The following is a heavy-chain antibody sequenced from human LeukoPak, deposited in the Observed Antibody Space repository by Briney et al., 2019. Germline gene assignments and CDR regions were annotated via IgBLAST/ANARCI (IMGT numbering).Heavy chain of an antibody. CDR3: AREARDYDALDY. CDR1: GYTFSCFY. D-gene: IGHD4/OR15-4a*01. V-gene: IGHV1-2*02. CDR2: INPDTGGT. Sequence: ASVKVSWKASGYTFSCFYIHWVRQAPGQGLEWMGWINPDTGGTYYAKKFQARVTMASDTPISTASMELGRLLSDDTAVYYCAREARDYDALDYWRQGTLVTVSS. J-gene: IGHJ4*02.